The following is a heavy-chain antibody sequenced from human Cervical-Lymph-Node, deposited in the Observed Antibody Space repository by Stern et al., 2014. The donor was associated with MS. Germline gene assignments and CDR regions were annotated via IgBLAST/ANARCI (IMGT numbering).Heavy chain of an antibody. Sequence: VQLVESGAEVRKPGASGKVSCKASGYTFTDYQMHWVRQAPGQGLEWMGWISPNSGGTNYAQRFQGWVTMTRDTSISTAYMELSRLRSDDTAVYYCARGEFSGMDVWGQGTTVTVSS. CDR2: ISPNSGGT. J-gene: IGHJ6*02. CDR3: ARGEFSGMDV. V-gene: IGHV1-2*04. CDR1: GYTFTDYQ.